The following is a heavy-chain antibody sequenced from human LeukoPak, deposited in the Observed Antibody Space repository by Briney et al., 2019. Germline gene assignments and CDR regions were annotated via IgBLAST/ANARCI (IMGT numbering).Heavy chain of an antibody. J-gene: IGHJ4*02. Sequence: GRSLRLSCAASGFTFSSYEMNWVRQAPGKGLEWVSYISSSGSTIYYADSVKGRFTISRDNAKNSLYLQMNSLRAEDTAVYYCARDLTRITMIVVAGDAYFDYWGQGTLVSVSS. CDR2: ISSSGSTI. CDR1: GFTFSSYE. CDR3: ARDLTRITMIVVAGDAYFDY. V-gene: IGHV3-48*03. D-gene: IGHD3-22*01.